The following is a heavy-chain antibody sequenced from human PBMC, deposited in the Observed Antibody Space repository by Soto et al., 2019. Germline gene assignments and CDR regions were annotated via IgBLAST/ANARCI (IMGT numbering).Heavy chain of an antibody. V-gene: IGHV1-3*01. J-gene: IGHJ4*02. CDR3: ATSFGSGYRAFDY. D-gene: IGHD3-10*01. Sequence: SVKVSCKASGYTFTSYAMHWVRQAPGQRLEWMGWINAGNGNTKYSQKFQGRVTITRDTSASTAYMVLSSLRSDDTAVYYCATSFGSGYRAFDYWGQGVLVTVSS. CDR1: GYTFTSYA. CDR2: INAGNGNT.